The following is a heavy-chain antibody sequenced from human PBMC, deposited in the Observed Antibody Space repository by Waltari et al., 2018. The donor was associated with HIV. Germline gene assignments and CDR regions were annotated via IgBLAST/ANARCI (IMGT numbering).Heavy chain of an antibody. J-gene: IGHJ4*02. CDR3: AVVSRLSEFDY. CDR2: INPNSGDT. CDR1: GYTFTGYY. D-gene: IGHD2-2*01. Sequence: QVQLVQSGAEVKKPGASVKVSCKASGYTFTGYYMHWVRQAPGQGLEWMGRINPNSGDTNYAQKFQGRVTMTRDTSISTAYMELSRLRSDDTAVYYCAVVSRLSEFDYWGQGTLVTVSS. V-gene: IGHV1-2*06.